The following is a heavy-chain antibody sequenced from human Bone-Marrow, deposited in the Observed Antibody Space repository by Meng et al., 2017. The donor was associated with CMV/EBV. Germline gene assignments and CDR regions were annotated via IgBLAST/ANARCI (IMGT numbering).Heavy chain of an antibody. D-gene: IGHD2-8*01. V-gene: IGHV1-2*02. CDR3: ASSDRPYCTNGVCYKY. CDR2: INPNSGGT. CDR1: GYTFTGYY. Sequence: ASVKVSCKASGYTFTGYYMHWVRQAPGQGLEWMGWINPNSGGTNYAQKFQGRVTMTRDTSISTAYMELSSLRPDDTAVYYWASSDRPYCTNGVCYKYWGQGTLVTVSS. J-gene: IGHJ4*02.